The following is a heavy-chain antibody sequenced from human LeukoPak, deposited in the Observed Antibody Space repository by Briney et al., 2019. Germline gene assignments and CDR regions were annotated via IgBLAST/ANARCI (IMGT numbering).Heavy chain of an antibody. D-gene: IGHD5-18*01. CDR3: ARGGSDTAMAHDY. Sequence: GGSLRLSCAASGFTFSNHWMHWVRQAPGQGLLWVSRINRDGSRTDYADSVKCRFTISRDDAEHTLYLQVNSLRAEDTAVYFCARGGSDTAMAHDYWGQGTLVTVSS. J-gene: IGHJ4*02. CDR2: INRDGSRT. CDR1: GFTFSNHW. V-gene: IGHV3-74*01.